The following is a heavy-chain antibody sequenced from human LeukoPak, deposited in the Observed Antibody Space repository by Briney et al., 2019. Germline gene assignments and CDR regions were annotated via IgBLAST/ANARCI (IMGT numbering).Heavy chain of an antibody. CDR1: GGSISSYY. CDR2: IYYSGST. Sequence: SETLSLTCTVSGGSISSYYWSWIRQPPGKGLEWIGYIYYSGSTNYNPSLKSRVTISVDTSKNQFSLKLSSVTAADTAVYYCAREYYYYSCGYYYAFDIWSQGTMVTVSS. V-gene: IGHV4-59*01. D-gene: IGHD3-22*01. CDR3: AREYYYYSCGYYYAFDI. J-gene: IGHJ3*02.